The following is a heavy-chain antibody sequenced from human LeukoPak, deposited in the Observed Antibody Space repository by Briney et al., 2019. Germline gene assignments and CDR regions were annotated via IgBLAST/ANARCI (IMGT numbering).Heavy chain of an antibody. CDR3: AKLYYDYIWGSYRYYFFDS. CDR2: IIGNGGET. J-gene: IGHJ4*02. CDR1: GFAFSSYA. V-gene: IGHV3-23*01. D-gene: IGHD3-16*02. Sequence: GGSLRLSCAASGFAFSSYAMSWVRQAPGKGLEWVSGIIGNGGETYYADSVKGRFTISRDNSKNTLYLQMNSLRAEDTALYYCAKLYYDYIWGSYRYYFFDSWGQGMLVTVSS.